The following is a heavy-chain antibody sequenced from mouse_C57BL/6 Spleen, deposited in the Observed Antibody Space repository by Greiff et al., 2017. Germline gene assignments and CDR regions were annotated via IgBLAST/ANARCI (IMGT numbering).Heavy chain of an antibody. CDR3: AFIYDGCWFAY. J-gene: IGHJ3*01. CDR1: GYTFTSSW. Sequence: QVQLQQPGAELVMPGASVKLSCKASGYTFTSSWMHWVKQRPGQGLEWIGEIDPSDSYTNYNQKFKGKSTLTVDKSSSTAYMQLSSLTSEDSAVYYCAFIYDGCWFAYWGQGTLVTVSA. D-gene: IGHD2-3*01. V-gene: IGHV1-69*01. CDR2: IDPSDSYT.